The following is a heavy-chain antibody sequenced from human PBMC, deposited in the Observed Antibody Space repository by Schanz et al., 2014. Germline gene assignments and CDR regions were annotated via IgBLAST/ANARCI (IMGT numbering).Heavy chain of an antibody. Sequence: QVQLVQSGAEVKKPGASVKVSCKASGYTFTGHHMHWVRQAPGQGLEWMGRFTHISQKFQGRVTMTRDTSSTTAYMELNSLRSDDTAVYYCVRELSGGTFDYWGQGALVTVSS. V-gene: IGHV1-2*06. CDR1: GYTFTGHH. CDR2: FT. J-gene: IGHJ4*02. D-gene: IGHD1-1*01. CDR3: VRELSGGTFDY.